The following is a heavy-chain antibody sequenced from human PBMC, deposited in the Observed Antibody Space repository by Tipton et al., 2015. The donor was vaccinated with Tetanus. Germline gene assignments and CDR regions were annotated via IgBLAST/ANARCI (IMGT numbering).Heavy chain of an antibody. D-gene: IGHD3-10*01. Sequence: TLSLTCTVSGGSISSYYCSWVRQPPGKGLEWIGHTHYSGNTNYNSSLWSRVTMSVDTSKNQFSLKLSSVTAADTAVYYCASHYGSGSDDAFDIWGQGTMVTVSS. J-gene: IGHJ3*02. CDR3: ASHYGSGSDDAFDI. CDR2: THYSGNT. V-gene: IGHV4-59*12. CDR1: GGSISSYY.